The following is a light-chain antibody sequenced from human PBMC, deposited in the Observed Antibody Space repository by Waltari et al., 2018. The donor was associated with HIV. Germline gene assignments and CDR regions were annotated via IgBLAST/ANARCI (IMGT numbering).Light chain of an antibody. CDR3: AAGDGSLNGRVV. V-gene: IGLV1-44*01. Sequence: QSVLTQPPSASGTPGQRVTISCSGSSSNIGSNTVNWYQQLPGTAPKLLIYSNNQRPSGGPDRFSGAKYGTTAALAISGLQSEDEADYYCAAGDGSLNGRVVFGGGTKLTVL. CDR1: SSNIGSNT. J-gene: IGLJ2*01. CDR2: SNN.